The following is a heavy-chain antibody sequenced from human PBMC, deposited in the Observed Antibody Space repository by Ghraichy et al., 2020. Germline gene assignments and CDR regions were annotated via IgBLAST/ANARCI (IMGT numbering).Heavy chain of an antibody. D-gene: IGHD3-3*01. V-gene: IGHV4-59*01. CDR2: IYHNGRT. CDR1: GDSLNNYY. Sequence: TLSLTCTVSGDSLNNYYWSWIRQPPGKGLEWIESIYHNGRTKYNPSLKSRVTMSVDTSKNQFSLSLTSVTAADTAVFYCARDQEWRAISSGFDPWGQGTLVSVSP. J-gene: IGHJ5*02. CDR3: ARDQEWRAISSGFDP.